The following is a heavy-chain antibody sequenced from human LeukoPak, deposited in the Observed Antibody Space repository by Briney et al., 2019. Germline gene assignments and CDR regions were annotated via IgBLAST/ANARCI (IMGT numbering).Heavy chain of an antibody. CDR1: GFTFNNYA. J-gene: IGHJ5*01. V-gene: IGHV3-23*01. CDR3: AREKFDS. Sequence: GGSLRLSCAASGFTFNNYAMSWVRQAPGKGLEWVSAISGSGGSTYYADSVKGRFTISRDNSNSLISLQMNDLTTEDTAVYYCAREKFDSWGQGTLVTVSP. CDR2: ISGSGGST.